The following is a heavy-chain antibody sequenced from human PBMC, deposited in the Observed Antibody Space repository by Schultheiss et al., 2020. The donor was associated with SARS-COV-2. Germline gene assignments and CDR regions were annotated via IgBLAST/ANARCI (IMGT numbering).Heavy chain of an antibody. V-gene: IGHV1-2*06. CDR3: ARYYDSSGEV. Sequence: ASVKVSCKASGYTFTGYGISWVRQAPGQGLEWVGRINANSGGTDYGQKFQGRVTMTRDTSISTAYMELSRLRSDDTAVYYCARYYDSSGEVWGQGTTVTVSS. J-gene: IGHJ6*02. CDR2: INANSGGT. CDR1: GYTFTGYG. D-gene: IGHD3-22*01.